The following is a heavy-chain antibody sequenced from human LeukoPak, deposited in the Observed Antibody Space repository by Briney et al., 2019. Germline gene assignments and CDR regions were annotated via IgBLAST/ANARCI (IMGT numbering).Heavy chain of an antibody. V-gene: IGHV1-2*02. CDR2: INPNSGGT. Sequence: ASVKVSCKASGYTFTSYGISWVRQAPGQGLEWMGWINPNSGGTNYAQKFQGRVTMTRDTSISTAYMELSRLRSDDTAVYYCARVGSSGWSPPDYWGQGTLVTVSS. CDR3: ARVGSSGWSPPDY. CDR1: GYTFTSYG. J-gene: IGHJ4*02. D-gene: IGHD6-19*01.